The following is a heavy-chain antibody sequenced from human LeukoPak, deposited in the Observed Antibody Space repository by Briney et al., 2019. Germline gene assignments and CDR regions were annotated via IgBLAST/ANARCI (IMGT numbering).Heavy chain of an antibody. V-gene: IGHV5-51*01. J-gene: IGHJ4*02. CDR2: IYPGDSDT. D-gene: IGHD6-13*01. Sequence: GESLKISCKGSGYSFTSYWIGWVRPMPGKGLGWMGIIYPGDSDTRYSPSFQGQVTISADKSISTAYLQWSSLKASDTAMYYCARPEGIAAALVQWIDYWGQGTLVTVSS. CDR1: GYSFTSYW. CDR3: ARPEGIAAALVQWIDY.